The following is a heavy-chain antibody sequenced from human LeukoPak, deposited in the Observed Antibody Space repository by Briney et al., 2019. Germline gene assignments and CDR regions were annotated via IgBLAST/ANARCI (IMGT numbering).Heavy chain of an antibody. CDR3: VKADSGYDLLFDY. J-gene: IGHJ4*02. CDR2: ISGSGGST. Sequence: PGGSLRLSCAASGFTFRDSAMSWVRQAPGKELEWVSGISGSGGSTYYAESVKGRFTISRDNSKNTLYLQMNSLRAEDTAVYYCVKADSGYDLLFDYWGQGTLVTVSS. CDR1: GFTFRDSA. D-gene: IGHD5-12*01. V-gene: IGHV3-23*01.